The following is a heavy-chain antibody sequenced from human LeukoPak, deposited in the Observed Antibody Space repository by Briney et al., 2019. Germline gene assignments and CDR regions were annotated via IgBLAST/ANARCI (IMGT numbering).Heavy chain of an antibody. CDR1: LYTLTSND. D-gene: IGHD6-13*01. Sequence: ASVKVSCKASLYTLTSNDINWVRQATGQGLEWMGWMNPKSGNTGYAQKFQGRVAMTRNTSISTAYMVLSSRRSEDTAVYYCARGTVCGSGGKCSGSWYYDYWGQGTLVTVSS. CDR3: ARGTVCGSGGKCSGSWYYDY. J-gene: IGHJ4*02. V-gene: IGHV1-8*01. CDR2: MNPKSGNT.